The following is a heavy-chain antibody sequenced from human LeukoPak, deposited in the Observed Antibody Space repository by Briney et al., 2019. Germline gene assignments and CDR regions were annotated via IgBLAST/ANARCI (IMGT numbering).Heavy chain of an antibody. CDR2: VNPNSGDT. V-gene: IGHV1-2*02. CDR3: AREHPAGNHPRDPYPFDH. Sequence: GASVKVSCKASGYTFTGYYMHWVRKAPGHGLEWMGWVNPNSGDTNYAQTFQGRVTVTRDTSISTAYMELSRLRSDDTAVYYCAREHPAGNHPRDPYPFDHWGQGTLVTVSS. J-gene: IGHJ4*02. CDR1: GYTFTGYY.